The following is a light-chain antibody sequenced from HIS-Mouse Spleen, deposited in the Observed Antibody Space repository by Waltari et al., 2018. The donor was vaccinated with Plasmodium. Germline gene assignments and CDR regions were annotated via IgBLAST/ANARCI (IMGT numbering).Light chain of an antibody. Sequence: EIVMTQSPATLSVSAGERATLSCRASQSVSSNLAWYQQKPGQAPRLLIYVASTRATGIPARFSGSGSGTEFTLTISSLQSEDFAVYYCQQYNNWSFTFGPGTKVDIK. V-gene: IGKV3-15*01. J-gene: IGKJ3*01. CDR2: VAS. CDR3: QQYNNWSFT. CDR1: QSVSSN.